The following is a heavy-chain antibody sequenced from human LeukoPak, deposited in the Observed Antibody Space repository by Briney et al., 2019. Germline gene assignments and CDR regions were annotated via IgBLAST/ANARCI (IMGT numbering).Heavy chain of an antibody. CDR1: GGSISSSSYY. CDR2: IHYSGST. J-gene: IGHJ4*02. Sequence: PSETLSLTCTVSGGSISSSSYYWDWIRQPPGKGLEWIGYIHYSGSTHYNPALKSRVTISIDKSKNQFFLNLSSVTAADTAVYYCAGLVGRYSSGLYYYYFDYWGQGTLVTVSS. CDR3: AGLVGRYSSGLYYYYFDY. V-gene: IGHV4-39*07. D-gene: IGHD3-22*01.